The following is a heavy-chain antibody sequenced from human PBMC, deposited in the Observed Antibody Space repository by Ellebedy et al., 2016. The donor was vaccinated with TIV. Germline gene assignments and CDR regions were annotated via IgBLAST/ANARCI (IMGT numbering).Heavy chain of an antibody. CDR1: GGSISSYY. V-gene: IGHV4-4*07. Sequence: SETLSLTXTVSGGSISSYYWSWIRQPAGKGLEWIGRIYTSGSTNYNPSLKSRVTMSVDTSKNQFSLKLSSVTAADTAVYYCARASVVVAATAYYYGMDVWGQGTTVTVSS. J-gene: IGHJ6*02. CDR3: ARASVVVAATAYYYGMDV. D-gene: IGHD2-15*01. CDR2: IYTSGST.